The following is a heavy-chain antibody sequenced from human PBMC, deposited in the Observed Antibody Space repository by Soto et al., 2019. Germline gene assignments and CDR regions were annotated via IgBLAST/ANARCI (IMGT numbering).Heavy chain of an antibody. V-gene: IGHV4-34*01. D-gene: IGHD2-2*01. CDR1: GVSFSGYY. Sequence: SETLSLTCAVYGVSFSGYYWSWIRQPPGKGLEWVGGINHSGSSNYNPSLKSRLHISVDRSKNQFSLKLSSVTAADTAVYYCARVPDRWGQGTLVPVSP. CDR3: ARVPDR. J-gene: IGHJ5*02. CDR2: INHSGSS.